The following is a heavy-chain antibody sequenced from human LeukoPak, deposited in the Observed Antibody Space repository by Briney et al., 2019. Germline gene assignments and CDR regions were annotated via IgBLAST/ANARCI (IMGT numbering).Heavy chain of an antibody. CDR3: ARDPNIVSAVTLRAFDI. CDR2: IYTSGST. Sequence: SQTLSLTCTVSGGSISSGNYYWNWIRQPAGKGLEWIGRIYTSGSTNYNPSLKSRVTISVDTSKNQFSLKLSSVTAADTAVYYCARDPNIVSAVTLRAFDIWGQGTMVSVSS. V-gene: IGHV4-61*02. CDR1: GGSISSGNYY. J-gene: IGHJ3*02. D-gene: IGHD5/OR15-5a*01.